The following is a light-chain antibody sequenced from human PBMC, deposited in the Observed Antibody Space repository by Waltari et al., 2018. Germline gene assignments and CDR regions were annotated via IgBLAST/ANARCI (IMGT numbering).Light chain of an antibody. CDR3: SSYTSGNTWV. V-gene: IGLV2-14*03. CDR2: DVR. J-gene: IGLJ3*02. Sequence: QSVLTQPASVSGSSGHSLTTSSAGTTSDVGAYNSVSWYQQHPGKAPKLVIYDVRKRPSGVSDRFSGSKSGNTASLTISGLQAEDEADYYCSSYTSGNTWVFGGGTKLTVL. CDR1: TSDVGAYNS.